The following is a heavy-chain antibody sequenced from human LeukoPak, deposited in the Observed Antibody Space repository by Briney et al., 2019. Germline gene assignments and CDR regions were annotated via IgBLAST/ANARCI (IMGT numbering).Heavy chain of an antibody. CDR3: ARDRSGYQLLYGMDV. CDR1: GYTFTSYY. CDR2: INPSGGST. Sequence: ASVKVSCKASGYTFTSYYMHWVRQAPGQGLEWMGIINPSGGSTNYAQNFQGRVTMTRDTSTSTVYMEVSSLRSEDTAVYYCARDRSGYQLLYGMDVWGQGTTVTVSS. V-gene: IGHV1-46*01. D-gene: IGHD2-2*01. J-gene: IGHJ6*02.